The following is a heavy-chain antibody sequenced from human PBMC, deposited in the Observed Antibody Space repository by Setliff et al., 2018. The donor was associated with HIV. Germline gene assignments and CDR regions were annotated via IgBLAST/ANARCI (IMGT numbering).Heavy chain of an antibody. CDR2: IRDKGQSYTT. V-gene: IGHV3-72*01. CDR1: GFNFNDHY. J-gene: IGHJ3*02. Sequence: GGSLRLSCAASGFNFNDHYMDWARQAPGKGLEWVARIRDKGQSYTTEYAASVKGRFTVSRDDSKNLVYLQMNSLRTEDTAMYYCILLGMAGAFDIWGQGTMVTVSS. D-gene: IGHD6-19*01. CDR3: ILLGMAGAFDI.